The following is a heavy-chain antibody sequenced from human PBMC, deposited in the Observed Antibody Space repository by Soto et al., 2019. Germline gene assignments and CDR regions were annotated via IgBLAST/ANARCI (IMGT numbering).Heavy chain of an antibody. CDR3: ARDLAVAGMSFDY. CDR2: ISSSGGTI. CDR1: GFTFSSYD. Sequence: EVQLVESGGGLVQPGGSLRLSCAASGFTFSSYDMNWVRRAPGKGLEWVSFISSSGGTIYYTDSVKGRFTISRDNAKNSLYLQMNRLRDEDTAVYYCARDLAVAGMSFDYWGQGALVTVSS. V-gene: IGHV3-48*02. D-gene: IGHD6-19*01. J-gene: IGHJ4*02.